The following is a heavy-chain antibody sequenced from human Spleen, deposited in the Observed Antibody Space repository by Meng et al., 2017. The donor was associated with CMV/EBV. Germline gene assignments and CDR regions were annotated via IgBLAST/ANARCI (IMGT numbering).Heavy chain of an antibody. Sequence: GESLKISCAASGFTFDDYAMSWVRQAPGKGLEWVSAISGSDPSTSYADSVRGRFTISRDNSKNTLYLQMNSLRAEDTAVYYCARDEPYCSSTSCYTYWGQGTLVTVSS. CDR3: ARDEPYCSSTSCYTY. J-gene: IGHJ4*02. CDR2: ISGSDPST. V-gene: IGHV3-23*01. D-gene: IGHD2-2*02. CDR1: GFTFDDYA.